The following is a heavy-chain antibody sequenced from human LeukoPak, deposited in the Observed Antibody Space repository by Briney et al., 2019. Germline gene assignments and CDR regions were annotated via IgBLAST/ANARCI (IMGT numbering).Heavy chain of an antibody. CDR2: IWYDGSNK. Sequence: GGSLRLSCAASGFTFSSYGMHWVRQAPGKGLEWVAVIWYDGSNKYYADSVKGRFTISRDNSKNTLYLQMNGLRAEDTAVYYCARTEHSSSGLDYWGQGTLVTVSS. CDR3: ARTEHSSSGLDY. D-gene: IGHD6-6*01. CDR1: GFTFSSYG. J-gene: IGHJ4*02. V-gene: IGHV3-33*01.